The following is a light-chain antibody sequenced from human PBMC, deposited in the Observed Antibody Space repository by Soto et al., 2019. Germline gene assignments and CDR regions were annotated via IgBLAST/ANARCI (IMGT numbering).Light chain of an antibody. CDR1: SSNIGAGYD. Sequence: QLVLTQPPSVSGAPGQTVIISCTGSSSNIGAGYDVHWYQQLPGTAPKLLIYGNSNRPSGVPDRLSGSKSGTSASLAITGLQVEDEADYYCQSYDSSLSAAVFGGGTKLTVL. V-gene: IGLV1-40*01. J-gene: IGLJ2*01. CDR2: GNS. CDR3: QSYDSSLSAAV.